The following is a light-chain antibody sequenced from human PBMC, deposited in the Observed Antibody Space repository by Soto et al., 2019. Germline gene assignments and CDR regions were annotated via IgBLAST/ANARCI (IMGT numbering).Light chain of an antibody. V-gene: IGLV2-14*03. CDR3: SSYTSSITQVL. CDR2: NVN. J-gene: IGLJ2*01. Sequence: QSALTQPASVSGSTRQSITISCTGATSDVGGYNYVSWYQHHPGEALKLIIYNVNDRPSGVSDRFSASKSGNTASLTISGLQAEDEGDYYCSSYTSSITQVLFGGGTKVTVL. CDR1: TSDVGGYNY.